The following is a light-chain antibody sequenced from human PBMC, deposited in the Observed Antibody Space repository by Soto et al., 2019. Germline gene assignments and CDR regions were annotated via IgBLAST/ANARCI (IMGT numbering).Light chain of an antibody. V-gene: IGLV2-14*03. Sequence: QSALTQPASVSGSPGQSITISCTGTSSDVGGYNYVSWYQHHPGKAPKLMIFDVSNRPSGVSNRFSGSKSGNTASLTISGLQSEDEADYYCSSYTASSTYVFGTGTKRTAL. CDR3: SSYTASSTYV. J-gene: IGLJ1*01. CDR1: SSDVGGYNY. CDR2: DVS.